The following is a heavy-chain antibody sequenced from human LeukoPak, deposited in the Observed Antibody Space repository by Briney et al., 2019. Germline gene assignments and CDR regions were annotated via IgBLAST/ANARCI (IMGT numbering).Heavy chain of an antibody. Sequence: PGGSLRLSCAASGFTFSSYAMSWVRQAPGKGLEWVSAISGRGGSTYYADSVKGRFTISRDNSKNTLYLQMNSLRAEDTAVYYCAKKSYGSGHFDYWGQGTLVTVSS. CDR1: GFTFSSYA. CDR2: ISGRGGST. CDR3: AKKSYGSGHFDY. J-gene: IGHJ4*02. D-gene: IGHD3-10*01. V-gene: IGHV3-23*01.